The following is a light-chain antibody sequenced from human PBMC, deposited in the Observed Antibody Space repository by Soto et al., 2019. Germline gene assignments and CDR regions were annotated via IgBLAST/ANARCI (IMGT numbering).Light chain of an antibody. CDR3: QQYGSSPQA. V-gene: IGKV3-20*01. CDR2: GAS. CDR1: QSVSSSY. Sequence: EIVLTQSPGTLSLSPGERATLSCRASQSVSSSYLAWYQQKPGQAPRLLLYGASSRATGIPDRFSGSGSGTDFTLTNSRLEPEDFAVYYCQQYGSSPQAFGQGTKVEIK. J-gene: IGKJ1*01.